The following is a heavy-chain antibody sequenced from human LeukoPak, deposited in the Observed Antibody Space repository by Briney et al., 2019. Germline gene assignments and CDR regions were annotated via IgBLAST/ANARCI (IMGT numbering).Heavy chain of an antibody. V-gene: IGHV3-30*02. J-gene: IGHJ4*02. CDR3: AKFSDYSNPLDY. CDR2: IRYDGSNK. CDR1: GFTFSSYG. Sequence: GGSLRLSCAASGFTFSSYGMHWVRQAPGKGLEWVAFIRYDGSNKYYADSVKGRFTISRDNSKNTLYLQMNSLRAEDTAVYFCAKFSDYSNPLDYWGQGTLVTVSS. D-gene: IGHD4-11*01.